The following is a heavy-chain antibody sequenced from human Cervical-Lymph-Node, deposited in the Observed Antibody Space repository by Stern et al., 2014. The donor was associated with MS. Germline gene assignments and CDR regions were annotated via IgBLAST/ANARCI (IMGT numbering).Heavy chain of an antibody. D-gene: IGHD6-19*01. CDR1: GFTFSSYG. Sequence: VQLVESGGGVVQPGRSLRLSCAASGFTFSSYGMHWVRQAPGKGLEWVAVMWYDGSNKSYADSVKGRFPISRDNSKSPLYLQMNSLRAEDTAVYYCARDPGSSGWMYYFDYWGQGTLVTVSS. V-gene: IGHV3-33*01. CDR2: MWYDGSNK. J-gene: IGHJ4*02. CDR3: ARDPGSSGWMYYFDY.